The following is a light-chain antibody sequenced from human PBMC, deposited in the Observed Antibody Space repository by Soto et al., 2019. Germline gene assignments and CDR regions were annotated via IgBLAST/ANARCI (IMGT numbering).Light chain of an antibody. V-gene: IGKV3-15*01. CDR2: DAS. Sequence: EIVLTQSPATLSVSPGERATLSCRASQSVGGNLAWYQQKPGQAPRLLLYDASTRATGVPARVSGSGSGTEFTLTISSLQSEDFAVYYCQSGATFGPGTKVDIK. J-gene: IGKJ3*01. CDR3: QSGAT. CDR1: QSVGGN.